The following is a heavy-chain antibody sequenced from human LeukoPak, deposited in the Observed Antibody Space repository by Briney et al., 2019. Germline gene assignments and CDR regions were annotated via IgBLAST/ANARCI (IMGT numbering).Heavy chain of an antibody. Sequence: GGSLRLSCAASGFTFSNYEFNWIRQAPGKGLEWVSYIESSSSLKDYADSVRGRFTISRDNAKNSLFLQMDSLRAEDTAVYYCARGGSWLQSPFDSWGQGTLVTVSS. CDR3: ARGGSWLQSPFDS. CDR2: IESSSSLK. CDR1: GFTFSNYE. V-gene: IGHV3-48*03. D-gene: IGHD5-24*01. J-gene: IGHJ4*02.